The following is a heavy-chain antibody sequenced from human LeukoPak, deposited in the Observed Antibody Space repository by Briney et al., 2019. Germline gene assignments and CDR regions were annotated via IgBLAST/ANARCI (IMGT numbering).Heavy chain of an antibody. Sequence: GASVKVSCKASGGTFSNYAISWVRHAPGQGLEWMGRIIPILDIGNYAQKFQGRVTITADKSTSTAYMELNCLRSEDTAMYYCARGSASLHWFDPWGQGTLVTVSS. J-gene: IGHJ5*02. V-gene: IGHV1-69*04. CDR2: IIPILDIG. CDR3: ARGSASLHWFDP. D-gene: IGHD6-19*01. CDR1: GGTFSNYA.